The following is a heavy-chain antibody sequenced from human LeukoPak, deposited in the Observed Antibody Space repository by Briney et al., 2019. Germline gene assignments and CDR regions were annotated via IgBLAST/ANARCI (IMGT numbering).Heavy chain of an antibody. V-gene: IGHV3-15*01. Sequence: GGSFRLSCADSGFTFSNAWMSWVRQAPGKGLEWVSRVRSETDGGTTDYAAPVQGRFTISRDDSKNTLYLQMNSLETDDTAVYYCTTLSYAAAPTWGQGTLVTVSS. CDR2: VRSETDGGTT. CDR3: TTLSYAAAPT. J-gene: IGHJ5*02. D-gene: IGHD2-2*01. CDR1: GFTFSNAW.